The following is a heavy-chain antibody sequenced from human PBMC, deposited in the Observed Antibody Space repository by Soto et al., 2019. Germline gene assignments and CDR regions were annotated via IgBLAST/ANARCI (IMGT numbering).Heavy chain of an antibody. CDR3: ARRGGYDSYYYYMDV. CDR2: IYYSGST. J-gene: IGHJ6*03. V-gene: IGHV4-59*08. Sequence: ASETLSLTCTVSGGSISSYYWSWIRQPPGKGLEWIGYIYYSGSTNYNPSLKSRVTISVDTSKNRFSLKLSSVTAADTAVYYCARRGGYDSYYYYMDVWGKGTTVTVSS. CDR1: GGSISSYY. D-gene: IGHD5-12*01.